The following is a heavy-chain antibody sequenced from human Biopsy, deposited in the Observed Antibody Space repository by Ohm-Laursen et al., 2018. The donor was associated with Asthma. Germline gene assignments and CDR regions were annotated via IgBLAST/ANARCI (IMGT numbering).Heavy chain of an antibody. D-gene: IGHD4-17*01. J-gene: IGHJ4*02. CDR1: GYSLTDLS. Sequence: ASVKVSCKISGYSLTDLSMHWVRQAPGQGLEWMGGHDHEEGGTVNARRFQGKVTMTEDTSTDTAYMELSSLSSDDTAVYCCASDFPKDYVRYNFQFWGQGTLVTVSS. CDR3: ASDFPKDYVRYNFQF. V-gene: IGHV1-24*01. CDR2: HDHEEGGT.